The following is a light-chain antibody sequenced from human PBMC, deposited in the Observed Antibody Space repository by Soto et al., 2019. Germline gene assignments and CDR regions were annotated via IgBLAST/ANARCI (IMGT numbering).Light chain of an antibody. CDR2: GAS. CDR3: QQYNNWPWT. CDR1: QTVIHNH. Sequence: EIVLTQSPDTLSLSPGEGATLSCRASQTVIHNHLAWHQQKPGQTPRLLVYGASSRATGIPDRFSGSGSGTDFTLTISRLEPEDFAVYYCQQYNNWPWTFGQGTKVDIK. J-gene: IGKJ1*01. V-gene: IGKV3-20*01.